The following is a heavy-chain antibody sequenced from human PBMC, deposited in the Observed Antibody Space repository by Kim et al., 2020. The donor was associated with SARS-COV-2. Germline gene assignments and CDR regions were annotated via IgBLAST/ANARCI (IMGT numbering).Heavy chain of an antibody. CDR3: ARGAGSVSFDF. Sequence: GGSLRLSCAASGFTVSSTFMSWVRQAPGKGLEWISVIYSSGDTYYAESVKGRFSLSSENSKNTIYFQMDTLRAADSGVFYCARGAGSVSFDFLGQGYLVT. CDR1: GFTVSSTF. V-gene: IGHV3-66*01. J-gene: IGHJ4*02. CDR2: IYSSGDT. D-gene: IGHD6-19*01.